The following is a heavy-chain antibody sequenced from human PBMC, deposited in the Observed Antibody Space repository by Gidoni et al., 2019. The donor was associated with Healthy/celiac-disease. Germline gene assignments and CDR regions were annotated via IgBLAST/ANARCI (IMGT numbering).Heavy chain of an antibody. J-gene: IGHJ3*02. V-gene: IGHV3-48*01. CDR3: ARGGDIVVVVAALDAFDI. CDR1: GFTFSSDS. Sequence: EVQLVVSGGGLVQPGGSLRLPCAASGFTFSSDSMNCVRQAPGKGLEWVSYISSSSSTIYYADSVKGRLTISRDNAKNSLYLQRNSRSAEDTAVYYCARGGDIVVVVAALDAFDIWGQGTMVTVSS. D-gene: IGHD2-15*01. CDR2: ISSSSSTI.